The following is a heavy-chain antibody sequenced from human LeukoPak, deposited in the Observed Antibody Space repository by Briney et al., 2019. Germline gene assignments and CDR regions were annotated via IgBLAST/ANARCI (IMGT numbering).Heavy chain of an antibody. CDR3: ARYSYCSGGSCYPAPYYYYGMDV. V-gene: IGHV3-23*01. Sequence: GGSLRLSCAASGFTFSSYAMSWVRKAQGKGLEWVSAISGSGGSTYYADSVKGRFTISRDNSKNTLYLQMNSLRAEDTAVYYCARYSYCSGGSCYPAPYYYYGMDVWGQGTTVTVSS. J-gene: IGHJ6*02. CDR2: ISGSGGST. CDR1: GFTFSSYA. D-gene: IGHD2-15*01.